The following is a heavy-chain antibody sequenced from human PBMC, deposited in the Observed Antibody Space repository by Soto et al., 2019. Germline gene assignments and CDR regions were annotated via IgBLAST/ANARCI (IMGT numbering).Heavy chain of an antibody. V-gene: IGHV3-74*01. CDR2: INGDGNTI. CDR3: ARDQLYYNDISGRPLNAFDV. Sequence: GGSLRLSCAASGFNFGPFWMHWVRQAPGKGLVWVSHINGDGNTIVYADSVRGRFTISRDNAKSTLFLQMNSLRVEDTAVYYCARDQLYYNDISGRPLNAFDVWGQGTMVTVSS. CDR1: GFNFGPFW. D-gene: IGHD3-22*01. J-gene: IGHJ3*01.